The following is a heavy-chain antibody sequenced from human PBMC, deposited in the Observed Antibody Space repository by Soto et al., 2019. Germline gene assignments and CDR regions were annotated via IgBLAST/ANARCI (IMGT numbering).Heavy chain of an antibody. V-gene: IGHV3-23*01. CDR1: GFTFSSYA. CDR2: ISGSCGST. CDR3: AKDSFDY. J-gene: IGHJ4*02. Sequence: EVQLLESGGGWVQPGGSLRLSCAASGFTFSSYAMSWVRQAPVKGLEWVSAISGSCGSTYYADSVKGRFTISRDNSKNSLYLQMNSLRADDTAVYYCAKDSFDYWGQGSLVTVSS.